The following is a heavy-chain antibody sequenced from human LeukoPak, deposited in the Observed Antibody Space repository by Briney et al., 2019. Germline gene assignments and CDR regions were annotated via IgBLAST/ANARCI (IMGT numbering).Heavy chain of an antibody. CDR2: IYYSGST. Sequence: PSETLSLTCTVSGGSISSYYWSWIRQPPGKGLEWIGYIYYSGSTNYNPSLKSRVTISVDMSKNQFSLKLSSVTAADTAVYYCARSRFRTPYFDYWGQGTLVTVSS. J-gene: IGHJ4*02. D-gene: IGHD3/OR15-3a*01. V-gene: IGHV4-59*01. CDR1: GGSISSYY. CDR3: ARSRFRTPYFDY.